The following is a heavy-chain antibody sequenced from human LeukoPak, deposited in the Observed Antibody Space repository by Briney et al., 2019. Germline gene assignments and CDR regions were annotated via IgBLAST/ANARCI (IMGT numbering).Heavy chain of an antibody. Sequence: PSETLSLTCTVSGGSISSYYWSGIRQPPGKGLEWIVYIYYSGSTNYNPSLKSRVTISVDTSKNQFSLKLSSLTAADTAVYYCARGRGATTPFEYWGQGTRVSVSS. CDR1: GGSISSYY. J-gene: IGHJ4*02. D-gene: IGHD5-12*01. CDR2: IYYSGST. CDR3: ARGRGATTPFEY. V-gene: IGHV4-59*08.